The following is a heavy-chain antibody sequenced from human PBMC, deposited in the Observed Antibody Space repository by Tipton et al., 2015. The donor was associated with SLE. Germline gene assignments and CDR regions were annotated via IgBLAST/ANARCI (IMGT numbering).Heavy chain of an antibody. D-gene: IGHD1-26*01. CDR2: FNHRGRT. CDR1: GGSISSGSYY. CDR3: ARETRVDATFSKYNRFDP. J-gene: IGHJ5*02. V-gene: IGHV4-39*07. Sequence: GLVKPSETLSLTCTVSGGSISSGSYYWSWIRQSPGKGLEWIGEFNHRGRTNYNPSLKSRVTISVDTSRNQFSLKVNSVTAADTAVYYCARETRVDATFSKYNRFDPWGQGTLVTVSP.